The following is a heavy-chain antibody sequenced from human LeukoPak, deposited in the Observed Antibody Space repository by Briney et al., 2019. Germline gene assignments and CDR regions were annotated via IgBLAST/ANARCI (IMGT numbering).Heavy chain of an antibody. CDR2: ISSSGSTI. CDR3: ARDRSGYDPFDY. CDR1: GLTFTRYA. J-gene: IGHJ4*02. V-gene: IGHV3-11*01. D-gene: IGHD5-12*01. Sequence: GGSLRLSCVASGLTFTRYAMSWIRQVPGKGLEWVSYISSSGSTIYYADSVKGRFTISRDNAKNSLYLQMNSLRAEDTAVYYCARDRSGYDPFDYWGQGTLVTVSS.